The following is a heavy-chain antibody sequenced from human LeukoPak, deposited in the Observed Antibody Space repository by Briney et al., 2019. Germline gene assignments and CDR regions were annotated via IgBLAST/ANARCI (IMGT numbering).Heavy chain of an antibody. Sequence: ASVEVSCKASGYTFTSYGISWVRQAPGQGLEWMGWISAYKGNTNYAQKLQGRVTMTTDTSTSTAYMELRSLRSDDTAVYYCARDLVQPHPPPVYCGGDCYSGSYFDYWGQGTLVTVSS. D-gene: IGHD2-21*01. CDR3: ARDLVQPHPPPVYCGGDCYSGSYFDY. CDR2: ISAYKGNT. J-gene: IGHJ4*02. V-gene: IGHV1-18*01. CDR1: GYTFTSYG.